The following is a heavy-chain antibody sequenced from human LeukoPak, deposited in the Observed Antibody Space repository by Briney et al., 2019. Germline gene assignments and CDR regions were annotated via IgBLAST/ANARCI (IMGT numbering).Heavy chain of an antibody. J-gene: IGHJ6*04. CDR3: ARDRSYYGSGSYWDDYYYGMDV. D-gene: IGHD3-10*01. CDR2: ISSSSSYI. V-gene: IGHV3-21*01. Sequence: GGSLRLSCAASGFTFSSYSMNWVRQAPGKGLEWVSSISSSSSYIYYADSVKGRFTISRDNSKNTLYLQMNSLRAEDTAVYYCARDRSYYGSGSYWDDYYYGMDVWGRGTTVTVSS. CDR1: GFTFSSYS.